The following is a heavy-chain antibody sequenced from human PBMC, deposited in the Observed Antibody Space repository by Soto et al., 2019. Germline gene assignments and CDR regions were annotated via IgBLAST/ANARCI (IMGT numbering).Heavy chain of an antibody. Sequence: PSETLSLTCTVSGDSISSSRHYWGWIRQPPGKGLEWIGCIYYNGNTYYSPSHKSRVTISVDTSKDQFSLRLSSVTAADTAVYYCASLPISGSFDYRAQRTPVTGSS. J-gene: IGHJ4*02. D-gene: IGHD5-12*01. CDR1: GDSISSSRHY. CDR3: ASLPISGSFDY. V-gene: IGHV4-39*01. CDR2: IYYNGNT.